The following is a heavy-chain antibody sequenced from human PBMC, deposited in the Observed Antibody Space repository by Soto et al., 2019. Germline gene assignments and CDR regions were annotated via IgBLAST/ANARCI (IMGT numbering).Heavy chain of an antibody. CDR1: GYTFSSYA. J-gene: IGHJ4*02. CDR2: INAGYGNT. D-gene: IGHD7-27*01. CDR3: ARDTGDGTFDF. Sequence: QVPLVQSGAEVRKPGASVKVSCKASGYTFSSYAMHWARQAPGQRLEWMGWINAGYGNTKSSQKFQDRVTISRDTSASTAYMELTSLRSEDTAVYYCARDTGDGTFDFWGQGTLVTVSS. V-gene: IGHV1-3*01.